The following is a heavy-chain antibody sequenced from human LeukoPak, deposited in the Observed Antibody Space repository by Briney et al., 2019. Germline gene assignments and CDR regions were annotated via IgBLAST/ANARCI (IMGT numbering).Heavy chain of an antibody. CDR2: IYYSGST. CDR1: GGSISSGDYY. J-gene: IGHJ5*02. CDR3: ARGIVVVITRGGFFDP. D-gene: IGHD3-22*01. V-gene: IGHV4-30-4*01. Sequence: PSETLSLTCTVSGGSISSGDYYWSWIRQPPGKGLEWIGYIYYSGSTYYNPSLKSRVTISVDTSKNQFSLKLSSVTAADTAVYYCARGIVVVITRGGFFDPWGQGTLVTVSS.